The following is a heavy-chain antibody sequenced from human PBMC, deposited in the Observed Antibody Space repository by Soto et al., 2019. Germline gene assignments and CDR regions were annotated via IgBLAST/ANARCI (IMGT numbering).Heavy chain of an antibody. Sequence: GSLRLSCAASGFTFSSYDMHWVRQATGKGLEWVSAIGTAGGTYYPGSVKGRFTISRENAKNSLYLQMNSLRAGDTAVYYCARGRYSSSWIFDYWGQGTLVTVPQ. J-gene: IGHJ4*02. D-gene: IGHD6-13*01. CDR2: IGTAGGT. CDR3: ARGRYSSSWIFDY. V-gene: IGHV3-13*01. CDR1: GFTFSSYD.